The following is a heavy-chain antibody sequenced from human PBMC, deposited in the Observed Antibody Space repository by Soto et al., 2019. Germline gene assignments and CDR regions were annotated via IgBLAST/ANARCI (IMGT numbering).Heavy chain of an antibody. CDR1: GYSFTSYW. V-gene: IGHV5-51*01. Sequence: GESLKISCKGSGYSFTSYWISWVRQMPGKGLEWMGIIYPSDSDTRCRPSFQGQVTISADKSISSAYLQWSSLRASDTAMYYCARGGVSTRTFDYWGQGTPVTVSS. J-gene: IGHJ4*02. D-gene: IGHD3-3*01. CDR3: ARGGVSTRTFDY. CDR2: IYPSDSDT.